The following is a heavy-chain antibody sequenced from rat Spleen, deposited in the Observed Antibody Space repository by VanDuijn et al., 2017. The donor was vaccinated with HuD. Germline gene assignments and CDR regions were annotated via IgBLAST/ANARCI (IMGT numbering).Heavy chain of an antibody. V-gene: IGHV5-7*01. J-gene: IGHJ2*01. CDR3: ARQWDY. Sequence: EVQLVESGGGLVQPGRSMKLSCAASGFTFSSFPMAWVRQAPKKGLEWVATISYDGSGTYYRDSVKGRFTVSRNNAKTTLYLEMDSLRSEDTATYYCARQWDYWGQGVMVTVSS. CDR1: GFTFSSFP. CDR2: ISYDGSGT.